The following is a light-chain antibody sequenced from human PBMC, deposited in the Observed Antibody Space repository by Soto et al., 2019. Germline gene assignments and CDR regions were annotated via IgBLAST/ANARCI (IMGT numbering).Light chain of an antibody. CDR1: RSVSSSY. V-gene: IGKV3-20*01. CDR2: GAS. CDR3: QQYRTSPPEFT. J-gene: IGKJ4*01. Sequence: EIVLTQSPGTLSLSPGERATLSCRASRSVSSSYLAWYQQKPGQAPRLLIYGASSRATGIPDRFSGSGSGTDFTLTISRLEPEDFAVYYCQQYRTSPPEFTFGGGTKVEIK.